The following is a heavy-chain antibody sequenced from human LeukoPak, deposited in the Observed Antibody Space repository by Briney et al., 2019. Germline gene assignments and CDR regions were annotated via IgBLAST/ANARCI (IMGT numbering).Heavy chain of an antibody. D-gene: IGHD1-26*01. J-gene: IGHJ4*02. V-gene: IGHV4-59*08. CDR3: ARGNSGNYYHYFDY. CDR1: GDSISGYY. CDR2: IFYTGST. Sequence: SETLSLTCSVFGDSISGYYWRWIRQPPGKGLEWIAWIFYTGSTNYNPSLKSRVSISVDTSKNHLSLKLSSVTAADTAVYYCARGNSGNYYHYFDYWGQGTLVTVSS.